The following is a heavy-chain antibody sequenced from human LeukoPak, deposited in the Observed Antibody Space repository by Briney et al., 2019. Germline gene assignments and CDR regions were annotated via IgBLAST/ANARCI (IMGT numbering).Heavy chain of an antibody. CDR3: ARQNDRSHDY. V-gene: IGHV4-39*01. J-gene: IGHJ4*02. CDR2: IYYSGTT. Sequence: SETLSLTCSVSGGPISSYYWGWIRQPPGKGLEWIGSIYYSGTTYSNPSLKSRVTISVDTSKNQFSLKLRSVTAADTAVYYCARQNDRSHDYWGQGTLVTVSS. D-gene: IGHD1-1*01. CDR1: GGPISSYY.